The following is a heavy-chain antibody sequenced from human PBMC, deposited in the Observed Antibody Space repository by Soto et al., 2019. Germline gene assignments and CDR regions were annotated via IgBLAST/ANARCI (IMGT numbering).Heavy chain of an antibody. D-gene: IGHD2-15*01. V-gene: IGHV1-69*04. J-gene: IGHJ4*02. CDR1: GGTFSSYT. CDR3: ARDEYCSGGSCSIFDY. CDR2: IIPILGIA. Sequence: ASVKVSCKASGGTFSSYTISWVRQAPGQGLEWMGRIIPILGIANYAQKFQGRVTITADKSTSTAYMELSSLRSEDTAVYYCARDEYCSGGSCSIFDYWGQGTLVTVSS.